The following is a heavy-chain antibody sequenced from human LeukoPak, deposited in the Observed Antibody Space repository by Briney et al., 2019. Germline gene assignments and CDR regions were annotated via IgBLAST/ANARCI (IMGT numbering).Heavy chain of an antibody. Sequence: ASETLSLTCTVSGGSISSSSYYWGWIRQPPGKGLEWIGSIYYSGITYYSPSLKSRVTISVDTSKNQFSLKLSSVTAADTAVYYCARRNSSSWRTYFDYWGQGTLVTVSS. D-gene: IGHD6-13*01. V-gene: IGHV4-39*01. CDR2: IYYSGIT. CDR1: GGSISSSSYY. CDR3: ARRNSSSWRTYFDY. J-gene: IGHJ4*02.